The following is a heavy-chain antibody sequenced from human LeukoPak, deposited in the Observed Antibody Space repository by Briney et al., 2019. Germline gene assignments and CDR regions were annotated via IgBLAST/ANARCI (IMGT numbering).Heavy chain of an antibody. Sequence: SQTLSLTCAICGDSVSSNTATWVWIRQSPSRGLEWLGRTYYRSKWYNDYAVSVKSRITINPDTSKNQFSLQLNSVTPEDTTVHYCAVSCLGDGDYLGFDYWGQGTLVTVSS. V-gene: IGHV6-1*01. CDR1: GDSVSSNTAT. CDR3: AVSCLGDGDYLGFDY. CDR2: TYYRSKWYN. D-gene: IGHD4-17*01. J-gene: IGHJ4*02.